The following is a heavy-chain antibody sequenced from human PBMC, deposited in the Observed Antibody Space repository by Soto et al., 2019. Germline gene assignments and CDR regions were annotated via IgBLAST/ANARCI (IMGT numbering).Heavy chain of an antibody. Sequence: GASVKVSCKASGGTFSSYAISWVRQAPGQGLEWMGGIIPIFGTANYAQKFQGRGTITADESTSTAYMELSSLRSEDTAVYYCARAPGAARGGYPTGVYYFDYWGQETLVTVSS. J-gene: IGHJ4*02. CDR2: IIPIFGTA. D-gene: IGHD3-22*01. V-gene: IGHV1-69*13. CDR1: GGTFSSYA. CDR3: ARAPGAARGGYPTGVYYFDY.